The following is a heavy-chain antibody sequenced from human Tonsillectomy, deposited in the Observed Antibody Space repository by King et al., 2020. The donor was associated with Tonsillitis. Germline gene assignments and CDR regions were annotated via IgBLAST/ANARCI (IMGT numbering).Heavy chain of an antibody. D-gene: IGHD3-10*01. Sequence: VQLVESGGGVVQPGRSLRLSCAASGFTFSSYGMHWVRQAPGKGLEWVALIWYDGSNKYYVDSVKGRFTISRDDSKNTRYLQMNSLRAEDTAVYYCARDAFTMVRGAIKPSYWGQGTLVTVSS. V-gene: IGHV3-33*01. CDR1: GFTFSSYG. CDR3: ARDAFTMVRGAIKPSY. J-gene: IGHJ4*02. CDR2: IWYDGSNK.